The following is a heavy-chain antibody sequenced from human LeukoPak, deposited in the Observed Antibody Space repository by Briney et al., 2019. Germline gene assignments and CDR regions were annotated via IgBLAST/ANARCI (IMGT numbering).Heavy chain of an antibody. CDR1: GYTLTELS. J-gene: IGHJ5*02. CDR3: ATAPRVGSTIFGEDWFDP. Sequence: ASVKVSCKVCGYTLTELSMHWVRQAPGKGLEWMGGFDPEDGETIYAQKFQGRVTMTEDTSTHTAYMEPSSLRSEDTAVYYCATAPRVGSTIFGEDWFDPWGQGTLVTVSS. D-gene: IGHD3-3*01. V-gene: IGHV1-24*01. CDR2: FDPEDGET.